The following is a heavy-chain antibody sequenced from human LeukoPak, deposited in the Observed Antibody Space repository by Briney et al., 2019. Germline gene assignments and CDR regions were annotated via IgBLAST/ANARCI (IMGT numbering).Heavy chain of an antibody. Sequence: SQTLSLTCAISGDSVSSNSAAWNWIRQSPSRGLEWLGRTYYRSKWYNDYSVFVKSRITIDPDTSKNQFSLQLNSVTPEDTAVYYCARGGYSSGWRLDYWGQGTLVIVSS. CDR2: TYYRSKWYN. CDR3: ARGGYSSGWRLDY. V-gene: IGHV6-1*01. D-gene: IGHD6-19*01. CDR1: GDSVSSNSAA. J-gene: IGHJ4*02.